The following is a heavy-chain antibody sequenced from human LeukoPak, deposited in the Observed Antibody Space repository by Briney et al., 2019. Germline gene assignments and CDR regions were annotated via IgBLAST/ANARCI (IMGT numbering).Heavy chain of an antibody. CDR2: IKEDGSEK. D-gene: IGHD3-3*01. J-gene: IGHJ3*02. CDR3: ARDRSGRGDDAFDI. CDR1: GFTSSSYW. V-gene: IGHV3-7*01. Sequence: GGSLRLSCVASGFTSSSYWMTWVRQAPGKGLEWVANIKEDGSEKYYVDSVKGRFTISRDNAKNLLYLQMNSLRAEDTAVYYCARDRSGRGDDAFDIWGQGTMVTVSS.